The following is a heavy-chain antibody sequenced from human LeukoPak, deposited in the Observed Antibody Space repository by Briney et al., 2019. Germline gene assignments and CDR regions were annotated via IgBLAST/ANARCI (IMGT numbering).Heavy chain of an antibody. CDR2: IYYSGST. CDR1: GGSISSGDYY. Sequence: SETLSLTCTVSGGSISSGDYYWSWIRQPPGKGLEWIGYIYYSGSTYYNPSLKSRVTISVVTSKNQFSLKLSSVTAADTAVYYCARVSGFLESWNWFDPWGQGTLVTVSS. V-gene: IGHV4-30-4*08. CDR3: ARVSGFLESWNWFDP. J-gene: IGHJ5*02. D-gene: IGHD3-3*01.